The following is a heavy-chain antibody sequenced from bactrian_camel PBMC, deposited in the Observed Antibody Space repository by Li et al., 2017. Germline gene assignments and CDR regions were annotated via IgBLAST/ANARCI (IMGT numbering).Heavy chain of an antibody. CDR3: AADRYGGDRYCPRRAYEYEN. Sequence: HVQLVESGGGSVEVGGSLRLSCAATGDTYRRYCLAWFRQASGEEREGVVTIDSDGNTSYADSVKGRFTISHDDAKRTLILQMSDMKPEDSAMYYCAADRYGGDRYCPRRAYEYENWGQGTQVTVS. CDR1: GDTYRRYC. V-gene: IGHV3S55*01. D-gene: IGHD6*01. CDR2: IDSDGNT. J-gene: IGHJ4*01.